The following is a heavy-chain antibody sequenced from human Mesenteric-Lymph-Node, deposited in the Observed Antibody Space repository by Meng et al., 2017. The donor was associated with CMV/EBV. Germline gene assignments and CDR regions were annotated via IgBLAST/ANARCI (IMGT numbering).Heavy chain of an antibody. CDR3: ARGSSYDILTGYFDY. V-gene: IGHV4-34*01. D-gene: IGHD3-9*01. CDR1: GGSLSGYY. Sequence: VHVHQWGAGLLKPSETRSATVACYGGSLSGYYWNWIRKSPEKGLEWIGEINHSGSTTYNPSFTSRIIISVDTSTNQISLNMSSVTAADTAVYYCARGSSYDILTGYFDYWGQGALVTVSS. J-gene: IGHJ4*02. CDR2: INHSGST.